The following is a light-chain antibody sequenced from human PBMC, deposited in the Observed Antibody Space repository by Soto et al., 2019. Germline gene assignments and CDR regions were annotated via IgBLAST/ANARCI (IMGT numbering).Light chain of an antibody. CDR3: QQYGSSPIT. J-gene: IGKJ5*01. V-gene: IGKV3-20*01. CDR2: GAS. CDR1: QSINSY. Sequence: EIVMTQSPATLSVSPGESATLSCRASQSINSYLAWYQQKPGQAPRLLIYGASSRATGIPDRFSGSGSGTDFTLTISRLEPEDFAVYYCQQYGSSPITFGQGTRLEIK.